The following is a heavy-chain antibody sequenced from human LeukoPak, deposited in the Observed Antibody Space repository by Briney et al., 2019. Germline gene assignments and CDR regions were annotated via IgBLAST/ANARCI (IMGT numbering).Heavy chain of an antibody. CDR3: ATDVPAVTIFGY. Sequence: GGSLRLSCAASGFTFSSYDMSWVRQAPGMGLEWVSTISGSGGSTYYADSVKGRFTISRDNSKNTLYLQMNSLRAEDTAVYYCATDVPAVTIFGYWGQGTLVTVSS. CDR1: GFTFSSYD. CDR2: ISGSGGST. D-gene: IGHD2-2*01. J-gene: IGHJ4*02. V-gene: IGHV3-23*01.